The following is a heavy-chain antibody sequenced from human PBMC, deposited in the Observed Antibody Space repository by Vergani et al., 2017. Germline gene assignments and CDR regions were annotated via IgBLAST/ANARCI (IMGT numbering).Heavy chain of an antibody. J-gene: IGHJ4*02. CDR3: AKAFQWWDGLSGGCDY. D-gene: IGHD2-15*01. CDR2: ISGSGGST. Sequence: EVQLLESGGGLVQPGGSLRLSCAASGFTFSSYAMSWVRQAPGKGLEWVSAISGSGGSTYYADSVKGRFTISRDNSKNTLYLQMNSLRAEDTAVYYCAKAFQWWDGLSGGCDYWGQGTLVTVSS. CDR1: GFTFSSYA. V-gene: IGHV3-23*01.